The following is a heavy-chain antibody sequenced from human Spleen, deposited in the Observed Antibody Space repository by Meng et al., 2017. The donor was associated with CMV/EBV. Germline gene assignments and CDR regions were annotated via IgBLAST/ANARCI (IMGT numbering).Heavy chain of an antibody. CDR2: IYYSRST. CDR3: ARGEDTPMAGVWFDP. V-gene: IGHV4-30-4*08. Sequence: GGSTNSGDYYWSWIRQSPGAGLEWIGYIYYSRSTFYSPSLKSRVTMSVDTSKNQFSLKLTSVTAADTALYYCARGEDTPMAGVWFDPWGQGTLVTVSS. CDR1: GGSTNSGDYY. J-gene: IGHJ5*02. D-gene: IGHD5-18*01.